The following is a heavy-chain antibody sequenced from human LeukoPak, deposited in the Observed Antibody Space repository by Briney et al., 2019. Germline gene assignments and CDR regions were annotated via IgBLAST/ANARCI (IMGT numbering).Heavy chain of an antibody. Sequence: GGSLRLSCAASGFTFSSYSMNWVRQAPGKGLEWVSSISSSSSYIYYADSVKGRFTISRDNAKNSLYLQMNSLRAEDTAVYYCARDRSLVAVAGTSGRELGYWGQGTLVSVSS. CDR3: ARDRSLVAVAGTSGRELGY. D-gene: IGHD6-19*01. J-gene: IGHJ4*02. V-gene: IGHV3-21*01. CDR1: GFTFSSYS. CDR2: ISSSSSYI.